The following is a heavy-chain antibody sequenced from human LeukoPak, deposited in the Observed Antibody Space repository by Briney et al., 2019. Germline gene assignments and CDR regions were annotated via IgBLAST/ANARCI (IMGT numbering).Heavy chain of an antibody. J-gene: IGHJ5*02. CDR1: GGSFSGYY. V-gene: IGHV4-34*01. D-gene: IGHD2-2*02. CDR3: ARGRRYCSSTSCYTDWCDP. CDR2: INHSGST. Sequence: KPSETLSLTCAVYGGSFSGYYWSWIRQPPGKGLEWIGEINHSGSTNYNPSLKSRVTISVDTSKNQFSLKLSSVTAADTAVYYCARGRRYCSSTSCYTDWCDPWGQGTLVTVSS.